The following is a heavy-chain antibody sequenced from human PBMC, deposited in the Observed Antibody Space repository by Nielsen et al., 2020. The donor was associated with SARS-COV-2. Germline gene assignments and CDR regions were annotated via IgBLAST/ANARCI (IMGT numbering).Heavy chain of an antibody. CDR3: ARTTVTTAFDY. V-gene: IGHV4-30-4*01. CDR2: IYYSGST. J-gene: IGHJ4*02. CDR1: GGSISSGDYY. D-gene: IGHD4-17*01. Sequence: SETLSLTCTVSGGSISSGDYYWNWVRQPPGKGLEWIGHIYYSGSTYYNPSLKSRVTISEDTSKNQFSLNLSSVTAADTVVYYCARTTVTTAFDYWGQGTLVTVSS.